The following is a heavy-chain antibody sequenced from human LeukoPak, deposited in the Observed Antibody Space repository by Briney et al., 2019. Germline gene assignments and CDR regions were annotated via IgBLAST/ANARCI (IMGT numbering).Heavy chain of an antibody. Sequence: GTSLRLSCAASGFPFSSYGMHWVRQAPGKGLEWVARLVYDARSDYPNSVKGRFSISRDDSKNTLFLDMSNLRVEDTALYYCARDLSAAFDFWGQGVLVTVSS. CDR1: GFPFSSYG. D-gene: IGHD6-25*01. CDR3: ARDLSAAFDF. CDR2: LVYDARS. V-gene: IGHV3-33*01. J-gene: IGHJ4*02.